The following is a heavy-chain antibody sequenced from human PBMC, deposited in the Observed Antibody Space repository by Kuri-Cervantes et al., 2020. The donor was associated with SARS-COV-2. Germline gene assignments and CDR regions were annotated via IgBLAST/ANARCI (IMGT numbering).Heavy chain of an antibody. Sequence: SETLSLTCTVSGGSVSSGSYYWSWIRQPPGKGLEWIGYIYYGGSTNYNPSLKSRVTISVDTSKNQFSLKLSSVTAADTAVYYCARSSGDIVVVPVFDPWGQGTLVTVSS. D-gene: IGHD2-2*01. CDR1: GGSVSSGSYY. CDR3: ARSSGDIVVVPVFDP. CDR2: IYYGGST. V-gene: IGHV4-61*01. J-gene: IGHJ5*02.